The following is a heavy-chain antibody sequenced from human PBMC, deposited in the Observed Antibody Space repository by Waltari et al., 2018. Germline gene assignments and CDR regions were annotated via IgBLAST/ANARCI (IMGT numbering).Heavy chain of an antibody. CDR1: GFTFSSYE. J-gene: IGHJ3*01. V-gene: IGHV3-48*03. CDR2: ISSSGSTI. D-gene: IGHD3-22*01. CDR3: TPVNYYDVRGGE. Sequence: EVQLVESGGGLVQPGGSLRLSCAASGFTFSSYEMNWVRKAPGKGLEWVSYISSSGSTIYYADSVKGRFTISRDNAKNSLYLQMNSLRAEDTAVYYCTPVNYYDVRGGEGGQGTMVTVSS.